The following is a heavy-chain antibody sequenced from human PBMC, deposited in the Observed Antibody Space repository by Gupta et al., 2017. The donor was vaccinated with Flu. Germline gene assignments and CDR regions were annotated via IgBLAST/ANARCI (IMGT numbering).Heavy chain of an antibody. CDR3: ARSYGCNPYYFDV. CDR2: INSKCYAN. V-gene: IGHV3-11*01. J-gene: IGHJ4*02. D-gene: IGHD4-17*01. Sequence: GPGKGMELISNINSKCYANFFAGSLKGPFTNSRDKAKRSLYLLRDSLTADDSAVYYCARSYGCNPYYFDVWGQGTPVTVSS.